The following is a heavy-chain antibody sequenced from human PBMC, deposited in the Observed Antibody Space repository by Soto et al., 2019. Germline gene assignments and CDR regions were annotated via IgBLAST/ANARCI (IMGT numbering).Heavy chain of an antibody. CDR1: GFTFSNYA. Sequence: PGGSLRLSCAASGFTFSNYAMSWIRQAPGKGLEWVSVTSGSGDYTHYADYVRGRFTVSRDNSKNTLYLQMNSLRAEDTAVYYCAKGPSSGWFFFDYWGQGTLVTVSS. V-gene: IGHV3-23*01. CDR2: TSGSGDYT. CDR3: AKGPSSGWFFFDY. D-gene: IGHD6-19*01. J-gene: IGHJ4*02.